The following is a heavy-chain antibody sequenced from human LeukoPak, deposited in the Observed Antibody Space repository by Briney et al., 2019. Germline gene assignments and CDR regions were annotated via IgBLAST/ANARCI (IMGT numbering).Heavy chain of an antibody. D-gene: IGHD3-22*01. J-gene: IGHJ4*02. V-gene: IGHV3-21*01. CDR3: AREKYYDSSGYYRDYFDY. CDR1: GFTFSSYS. Sequence: GGSLRLSCAASGFTFSSYSMNWVRQAPGKGLEWVSSISSSSSYIYYANSVKGRFTISRDNAKNSLYLQMNSLRAEDTAVYYCAREKYYDSSGYYRDYFDYWGQGTLVTVSS. CDR2: ISSSSSYI.